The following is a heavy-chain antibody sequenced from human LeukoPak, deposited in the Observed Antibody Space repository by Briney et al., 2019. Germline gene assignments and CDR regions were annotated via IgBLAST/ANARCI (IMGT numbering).Heavy chain of an antibody. D-gene: IGHD5-12*01. Sequence: ASVKVSCKASGYTFTSYDINWVRQATGQGLEWMEWMNPNSGNTGYAQKFQGRVTITRNTSISTAYMELSRLRSDDTAVYYCASTEGGYDPPLWWGQGTLVTVSS. V-gene: IGHV1-8*03. J-gene: IGHJ4*02. CDR3: ASTEGGYDPPLW. CDR2: MNPNSGNT. CDR1: GYTFTSYD.